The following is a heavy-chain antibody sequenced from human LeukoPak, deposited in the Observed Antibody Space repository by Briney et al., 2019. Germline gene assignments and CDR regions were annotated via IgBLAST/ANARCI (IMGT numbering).Heavy chain of an antibody. D-gene: IGHD1-26*01. CDR3: ARHPHTIVGTTPYFDY. V-gene: IGHV5-51*01. Sequence: GESLKISCKGFGYTFTSYWIGWVRQMPGKGLEWMGIIYPGDSDTRYSPSFQGQVIILADKSISTAYLQWSSLKASDTAMYYCARHPHTIVGTTPYFDYWGQGTLVTVSS. J-gene: IGHJ4*02. CDR2: IYPGDSDT. CDR1: GYTFTSYW.